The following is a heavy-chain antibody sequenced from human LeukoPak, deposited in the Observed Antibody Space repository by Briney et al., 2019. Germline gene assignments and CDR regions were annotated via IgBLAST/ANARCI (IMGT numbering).Heavy chain of an antibody. V-gene: IGHV3-33*01. Sequence: GRSLRLSCTASGFTFSSHGMHWVRQAPGKGLEWVALIWYDGSNEYYADSVKGRFTISRDNSKNTLYLQMNSLRAEDTAVYYCARDQGASYPYFDYWGQGTLVTVSS. J-gene: IGHJ4*02. D-gene: IGHD1-26*01. CDR2: IWYDGSNE. CDR1: GFTFSSHG. CDR3: ARDQGASYPYFDY.